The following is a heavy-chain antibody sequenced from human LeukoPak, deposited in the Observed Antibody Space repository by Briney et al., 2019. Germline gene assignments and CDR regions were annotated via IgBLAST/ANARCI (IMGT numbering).Heavy chain of an antibody. CDR1: GFTFSGSA. D-gene: IGHD6-6*01. J-gene: IGHJ4*02. Sequence: GGSLRLSCAASGFTFSGSAMHWVRQASGKGREWVGRIRSKANSYATAYAASVKGRFTISRDDSKNTAYLQMNSLKTEDTAVYYCTIVHSSSNRVFDYWGQGTLVTVSP. V-gene: IGHV3-73*01. CDR2: IRSKANSYAT. CDR3: TIVHSSSNRVFDY.